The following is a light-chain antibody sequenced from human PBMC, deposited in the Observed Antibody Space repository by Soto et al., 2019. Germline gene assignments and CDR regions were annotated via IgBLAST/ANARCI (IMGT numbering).Light chain of an antibody. CDR2: DNN. V-gene: IGLV1-51*01. J-gene: IGLJ1*01. Sequence: QSVLTQPPSVSAAPGQKVTLSCSGSSSNVGNNFVSWYQHLPGKAPKLLIYDNNKRPSGIPDRFSGSKSGTSATLGITGLQTGDEADYYCGTWDSSLSAHVFGTGTKVTVL. CDR3: GTWDSSLSAHV. CDR1: SSNVGNNF.